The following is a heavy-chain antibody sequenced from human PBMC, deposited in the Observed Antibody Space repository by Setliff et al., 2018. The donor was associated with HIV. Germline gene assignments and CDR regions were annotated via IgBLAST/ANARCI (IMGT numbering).Heavy chain of an antibody. CDR3: AKDWKVWFGELSQDYYYGMDV. CDR1: GFTFSSYG. Sequence: PGGSLRLSCAASGFTFSSYGMHWVRQAPGKGLEWVAFIRYDGSNKYYADSVKGRFTISRDNSKNTLYLQMNSLRAEDTAVYNCAKDWKVWFGELSQDYYYGMDVWGQGTTVTVSS. D-gene: IGHD3-10*01. CDR2: IRYDGSNK. J-gene: IGHJ6*02. V-gene: IGHV3-30*02.